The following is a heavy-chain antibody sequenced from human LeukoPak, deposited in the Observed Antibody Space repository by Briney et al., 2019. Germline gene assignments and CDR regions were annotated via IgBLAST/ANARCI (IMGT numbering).Heavy chain of an antibody. CDR3: AKNSLFTMVREVTLGY. CDR2: ISGSGGST. Sequence: GGSLRLSCAASGVTFSGYAMCWGSQAPGKGLGWGSAISGSGGSTYYSDSLKGRFTISRDNSKTTLYLQMNSLRAEHTAVYYCAKNSLFTMVREVTLGYWGQGTLVTVSS. J-gene: IGHJ4*02. D-gene: IGHD3-10*01. CDR1: GVTFSGYA. V-gene: IGHV3-23*01.